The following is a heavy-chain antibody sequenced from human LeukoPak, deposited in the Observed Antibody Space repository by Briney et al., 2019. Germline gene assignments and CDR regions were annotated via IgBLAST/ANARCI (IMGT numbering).Heavy chain of an antibody. CDR3: ARGRPHGNDY. CDR1: GFTLRSYW. Sequence: GGSVRLSVAASGFTLRSYWMNWARQAPGKGLGWVSRIASDGSSTTYADSVKGRFSISRDNAKNTLYLQMNSLRVEDTAVYYCARGRPHGNDYWGQGTLVTVSS. V-gene: IGHV3-74*01. CDR2: IASDGSST. D-gene: IGHD4-23*01. J-gene: IGHJ4*02.